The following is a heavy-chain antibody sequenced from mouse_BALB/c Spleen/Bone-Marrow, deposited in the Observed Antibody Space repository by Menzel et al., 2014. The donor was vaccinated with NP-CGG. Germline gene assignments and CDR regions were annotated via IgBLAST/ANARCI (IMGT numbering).Heavy chain of an antibody. CDR3: ASYDYGYYFDY. CDR1: GFNIKDTY. D-gene: IGHD2-4*01. V-gene: IGHV14-3*02. Sequence: VQLQQPGAELVKPGASVKSSCTTSGFNIKDTYMHWVKLRPEQGLEWIGRIVPANGNTKYAPKFQGKATITADTSSNTAYLQLSSLTSEDTAVYFCASYDYGYYFDYWGQGTTLTVPS. CDR2: IVPANGNT. J-gene: IGHJ2*01.